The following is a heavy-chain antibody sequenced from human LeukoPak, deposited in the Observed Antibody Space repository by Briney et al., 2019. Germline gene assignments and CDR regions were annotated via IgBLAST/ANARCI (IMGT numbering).Heavy chain of an antibody. V-gene: IGHV3-9*01. Sequence: SGGSLRLSCAASGFTFDDYAMHWVRHAPGKGLGWVSGISWNSGSIGYADSVKGRFTISRDNAKNSLYLQMNSLRAEDTAVYYCARTHCSSTSCGYYCYGMGVWGQGTTVTVSS. CDR1: GFTFDDYA. CDR2: ISWNSGSI. CDR3: ARTHCSSTSCGYYCYGMGV. D-gene: IGHD2-2*01. J-gene: IGHJ6*02.